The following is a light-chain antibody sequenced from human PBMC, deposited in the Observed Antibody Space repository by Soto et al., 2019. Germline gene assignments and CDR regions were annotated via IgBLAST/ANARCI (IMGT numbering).Light chain of an antibody. V-gene: IGLV2-14*01. CDR2: EVT. CDR3: CSYTSISTYV. Sequence: QSALTQPASVSGSPGQSITISCTGTSSDVGGYNYVSWYQQHPGKAPKLMIYEVTNRPSGVSYRFSGSKSGNTASLTISGLQAGDEADYYCCSYTSISTYVFGTGTKVTVL. CDR1: SSDVGGYNY. J-gene: IGLJ1*01.